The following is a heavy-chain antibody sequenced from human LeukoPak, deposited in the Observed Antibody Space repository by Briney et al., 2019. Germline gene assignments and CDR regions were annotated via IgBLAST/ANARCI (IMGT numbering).Heavy chain of an antibody. CDR2: ISGSGGRT. J-gene: IGHJ4*02. Sequence: GGSLRLSCAASGFTFSSYAMSWVRQAPGKGLEWVSAISGSGGRTYYADSVKGRFTISRDNSKNTLYMQMNSLRAEDPAVYYCAKWGLPRGGYFDYWGQGALVTVSS. D-gene: IGHD1-26*01. CDR3: AKWGLPRGGYFDY. V-gene: IGHV3-23*01. CDR1: GFTFSSYA.